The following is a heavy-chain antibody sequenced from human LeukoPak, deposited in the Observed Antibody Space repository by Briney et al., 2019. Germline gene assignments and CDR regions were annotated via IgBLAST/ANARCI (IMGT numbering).Heavy chain of an antibody. Sequence: PGGSLRLSCAASGFTFSSYWMSWVRQAPGKGLEGVANINQDGSKKYYVDSVKGRFTISRDNAKNSLYLQMNSLRAEDTAVYYCARDSGGSAAAGTSRYWGQGTLVTVSS. CDR2: INQDGSKK. CDR1: GFTFSSYW. V-gene: IGHV3-7*04. CDR3: ARDSGGSAAAGTSRY. J-gene: IGHJ4*02. D-gene: IGHD6-13*01.